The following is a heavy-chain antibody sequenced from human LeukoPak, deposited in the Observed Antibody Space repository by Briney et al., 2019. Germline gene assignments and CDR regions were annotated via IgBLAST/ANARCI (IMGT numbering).Heavy chain of an antibody. D-gene: IGHD2-21*02. CDR1: GFTFSSYV. V-gene: IGHV3-23*01. Sequence: GGSLRLSCAASGFTFSSYVMSWVRQAPGKGLEWVSSISSSCCNTYYSDSVKGRFTISRDNSENTLYLQMSSLRAEDTAVYYCAKRDRPCSGDCSAPYYFDYWGQGTLVTVSS. CDR3: AKRDRPCSGDCSAPYYFDY. CDR2: ISSSCCNT. J-gene: IGHJ4*02.